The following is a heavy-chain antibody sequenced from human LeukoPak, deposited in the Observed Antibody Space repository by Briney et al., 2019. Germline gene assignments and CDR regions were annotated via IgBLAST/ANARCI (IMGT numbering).Heavy chain of an antibody. CDR1: GGYISSYY. CDR2: IYISGST. V-gene: IGHV4-4*07. Sequence: SETLSLTCTVSGGYISSYYWSWIRQPAGKGLEWFGRIYISGSTNYNLSLKRRVTMSVDTSKNQFSLRLSSVTAADTAVYFCAGLGGYCTNAVCYSTFDIWGQGTMVTVSS. D-gene: IGHD2-8*01. CDR3: AGLGGYCTNAVCYSTFDI. J-gene: IGHJ3*02.